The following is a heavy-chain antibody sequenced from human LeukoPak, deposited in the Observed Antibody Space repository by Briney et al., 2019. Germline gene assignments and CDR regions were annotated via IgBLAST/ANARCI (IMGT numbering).Heavy chain of an antibody. CDR2: ITTYNGEK. Sequence: ASVKVSCKASGYTLSGYGISRVRQAPGEGLEWVGRITTYNGEKKYSEKFQGRVTMTTDTSTSTYYMEMTSLRTDDTAIYYCARDCSNGVCYPRDYWGQGTLVSVST. V-gene: IGHV1-18*01. CDR1: GYTLSGYG. J-gene: IGHJ4*02. D-gene: IGHD2-8*01. CDR3: ARDCSNGVCYPRDY.